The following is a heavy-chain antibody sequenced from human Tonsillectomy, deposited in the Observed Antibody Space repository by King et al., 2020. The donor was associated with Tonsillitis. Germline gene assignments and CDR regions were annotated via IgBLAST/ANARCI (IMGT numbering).Heavy chain of an antibody. J-gene: IGHJ3*02. CDR2: ISGDSGNT. V-gene: IGHV1-18*01. Sequence: QLVQSGVEVLKPGASVKVSCTAAGHTFSRLGITWVRQAPGQGLEWMGWISGDSGNTKSAQKFQGRVTLSRDTSTSTVYMELGRLRSDDTAVYYCARGVVGFSDDAFAIWGQGTKVTVSS. CDR1: GHTFSRLG. CDR3: ARGVVGFSDDAFAI. D-gene: IGHD5-12*01.